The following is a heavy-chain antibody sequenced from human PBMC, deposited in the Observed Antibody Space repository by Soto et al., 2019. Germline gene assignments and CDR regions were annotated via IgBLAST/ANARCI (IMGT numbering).Heavy chain of an antibody. D-gene: IGHD3-10*01. V-gene: IGHV1-69*01. CDR2: IIPIFGTA. J-gene: IGHJ6*02. CDR3: ARSFYGSGTHYYYYYGMDV. CDR1: GGTFSSYA. Sequence: QVQLVQSGAEVKKPGSSVKVSCKASGGTFSSYAISWVRQAPGQGLEWMGGIIPIFGTANYAQKFQGRVTITADESTSTAHMELSSLRSEDTAVYYCARSFYGSGTHYYYYYGMDVWGQGTTVTVSS.